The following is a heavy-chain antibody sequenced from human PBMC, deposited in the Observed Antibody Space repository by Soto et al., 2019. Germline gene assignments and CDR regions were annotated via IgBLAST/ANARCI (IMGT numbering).Heavy chain of an antibody. CDR1: GGSISSSSYY. CDR2: IYYSGST. Sequence: SETLSLTCTVSGGSISSSSYYWGWIRQPPGKGLEWIGSIYYSGSTYYNPSLKSRVTISVDTSKNQFSLKLSSVTAADTAVYYCARHYGIGDAFDIWGQGTMVTVSS. V-gene: IGHV4-39*01. J-gene: IGHJ3*02. D-gene: IGHD1-26*01. CDR3: ARHYGIGDAFDI.